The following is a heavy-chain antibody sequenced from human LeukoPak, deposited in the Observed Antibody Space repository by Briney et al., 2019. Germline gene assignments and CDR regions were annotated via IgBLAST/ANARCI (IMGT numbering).Heavy chain of an antibody. CDR2: INPDGSSP. V-gene: IGHV3-74*01. D-gene: IGHD6-19*01. Sequence: GGSLRLSCAASGITFRTNWMHWVRQAPGKGLVWVSRINPDGSSPHYADSVKGRFTISRDNAKNTLFLQMNSLRAEDTAVYYCAREPGDSSGWSEWGQGTLVTVSS. CDR1: GITFRTNW. J-gene: IGHJ4*02. CDR3: AREPGDSSGWSE.